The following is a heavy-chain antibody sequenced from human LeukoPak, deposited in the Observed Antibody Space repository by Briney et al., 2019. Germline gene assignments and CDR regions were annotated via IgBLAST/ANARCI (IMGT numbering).Heavy chain of an antibody. CDR3: AKGKGYSSSSSDH. D-gene: IGHD6-6*01. Sequence: GGSLRLSCAASGFTFNSHAMNWVRQAPGKGLEWVSAISGSDGSTYYADSVKGRFTISRDNSKSTLYLQMNSLRAEDTAVYHCAKGKGYSSSSSDHWGQGTLVTVSS. CDR1: GFTFNSHA. J-gene: IGHJ5*02. V-gene: IGHV3-23*01. CDR2: ISGSDGST.